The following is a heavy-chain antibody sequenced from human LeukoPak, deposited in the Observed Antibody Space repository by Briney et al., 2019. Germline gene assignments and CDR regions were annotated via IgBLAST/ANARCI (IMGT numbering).Heavy chain of an antibody. CDR3: ARDMGTTTSY. J-gene: IGHJ4*02. Sequence: QPGGSLRLSCAASGFTFSDHYMDWVRQAPGKGLEWVGRSRNRANSYTTEYAASVKGRSTISRDDSKNSVYLQMNSLKTEDTAVYYCARDMGTTTSYWGQGTLVTVSS. V-gene: IGHV3-72*01. D-gene: IGHD1-26*01. CDR1: GFTFSDHY. CDR2: SRNRANSYTT.